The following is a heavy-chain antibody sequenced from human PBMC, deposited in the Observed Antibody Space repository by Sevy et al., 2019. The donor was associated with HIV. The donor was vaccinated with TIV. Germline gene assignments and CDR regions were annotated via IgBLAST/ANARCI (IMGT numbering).Heavy chain of an antibody. J-gene: IGHJ4*02. D-gene: IGHD4-17*01. CDR3: ARGSHDYGDYDRHVGFDY. CDR1: GFTFSSYT. V-gene: IGHV3-21*01. CDR2: ISSTGNYI. Sequence: GGSLRLSCADSGFTFSSYTMNWVRQAPGKGLEWVSSISSTGNYIYYADSLKGRFSISRDNAKNSLYLQMNSLRAEDTAVYYCARGSHDYGDYDRHVGFDYWGQGTLVTVSS.